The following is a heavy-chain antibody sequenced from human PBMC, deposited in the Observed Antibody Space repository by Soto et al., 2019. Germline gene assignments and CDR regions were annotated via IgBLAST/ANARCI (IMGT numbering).Heavy chain of an antibody. D-gene: IGHD6-13*01. J-gene: IGHJ4*02. CDR3: ARSGISAAGSTYYFDY. V-gene: IGHV4-4*07. Sequence: ASLTLRVTCSVSGGYIRNLYGSWVREPDGKGLEWIGRIYTSGSTNYNPSLKSRVTMSVDTSKNQFSLKLSAVTAADTAVYYCARSGISAAGSTYYFDYWRQGTVVTVSS. CDR2: IYTSGST. CDR1: GGYIRNLY.